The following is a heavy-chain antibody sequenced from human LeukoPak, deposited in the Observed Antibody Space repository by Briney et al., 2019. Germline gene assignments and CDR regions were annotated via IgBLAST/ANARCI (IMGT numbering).Heavy chain of an antibody. V-gene: IGHV3-7*03. CDR2: IKQDGSEK. D-gene: IGHD2-2*01. CDR3: ARDGWSTTALDY. Sequence: GGSLRLSCAASGFTLSSYWMSWVRQARGKGGEWVANIKQDGSEKYYVGSVEGRFTISRDNAKNSLYLQMNSLRAEDTAVYYCARDGWSTTALDYWGQGTLVTVSS. J-gene: IGHJ4*02. CDR1: GFTLSSYW.